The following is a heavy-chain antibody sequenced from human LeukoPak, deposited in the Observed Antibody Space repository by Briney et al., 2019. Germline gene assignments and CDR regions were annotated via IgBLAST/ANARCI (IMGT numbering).Heavy chain of an antibody. D-gene: IGHD3-22*01. CDR2: ITPNSGGT. CDR1: GYTFAAYY. CDR3: ARDRSDNWDRSGYYPDAFDI. J-gene: IGHJ3*02. V-gene: IGHV1-2*02. Sequence: ASVKVSCKASGYTFAAYYIHWVRLAPGQGLEWMGWITPNSGGTKYAQTFRGRVPMALDTSISTAYMELSRLTSDDTAVYYCARDRSDNWDRSGYYPDAFDIWGQGTMVTVS.